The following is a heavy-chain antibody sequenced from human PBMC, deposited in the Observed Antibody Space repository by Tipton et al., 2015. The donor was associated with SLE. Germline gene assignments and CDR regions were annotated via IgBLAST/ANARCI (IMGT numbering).Heavy chain of an antibody. J-gene: IGHJ4*02. CDR1: GITFSSYA. D-gene: IGHD6-13*01. Sequence: GSLRLSCSASGITFSSYAMHWVRQAPGKGLEYISGISSDGSNTYVTDSVKGRFTISRDNSKRTLNLQMSSLRGDDTAVYYCVKDRGTDLTAAAGSDYWGQGTLVTVSA. CDR3: VKDRGTDLTAAAGSDY. V-gene: IGHV3-64D*06. CDR2: ISSDGSNT.